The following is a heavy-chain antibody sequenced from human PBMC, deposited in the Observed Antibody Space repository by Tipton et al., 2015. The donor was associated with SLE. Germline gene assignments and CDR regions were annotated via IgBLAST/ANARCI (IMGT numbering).Heavy chain of an antibody. V-gene: IGHV4-4*07. J-gene: IGHJ4*02. D-gene: IGHD2-15*01. CDR1: GGSISSYY. Sequence: TLSLTCTVSGGSISSYYWSWIRQPAGGGLEWIGRIYTNENTNYNPSLKSRVTMSVDTSKNHFSLKLISVTAADTAVYYCAVGGPDYWGQGMLVTVSS. CDR3: AVGGPDY. CDR2: IYTNENT.